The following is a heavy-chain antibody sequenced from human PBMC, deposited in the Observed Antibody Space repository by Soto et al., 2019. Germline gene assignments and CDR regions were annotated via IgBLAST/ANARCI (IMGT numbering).Heavy chain of an antibody. Sequence: QVQLVQSGAEVTKPGASVKVSCKASGYTFTSYYMHWVRQAPGQGLEWMGIINPSGGSTSYAQKFQGRATMTRDTSTSTVYMELSSLRSEDTAVYYCARGRGSYYGYYYYYGMDVWGQGTTVTVSS. J-gene: IGHJ6*02. CDR2: INPSGGST. CDR3: ARGRGSYYGYYYYYGMDV. V-gene: IGHV1-46*01. D-gene: IGHD1-26*01. CDR1: GYTFTSYY.